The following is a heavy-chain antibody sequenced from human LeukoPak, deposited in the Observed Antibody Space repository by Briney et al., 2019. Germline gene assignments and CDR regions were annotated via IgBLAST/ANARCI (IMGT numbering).Heavy chain of an antibody. CDR3: ARFVGPPGFDY. CDR1: GGSISSYY. J-gene: IGHJ4*02. D-gene: IGHD3-16*02. CDR2: IYYSGST. Sequence: SETLSLTCTVSGGSISSYYWSWIRQPPGKGLEWIGYIYYSGSTNYNPSLKSRVTISVDTSKNQFSLKLSSVTAADTAVYYCARFVGPPGFDYWGQGTLVTVSS. V-gene: IGHV4-59*01.